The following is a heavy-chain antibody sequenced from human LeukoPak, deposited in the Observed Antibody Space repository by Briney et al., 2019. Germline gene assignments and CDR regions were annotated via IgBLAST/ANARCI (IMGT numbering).Heavy chain of an antibody. V-gene: IGHV3-23*03. Sequence: GGSLRLSCAASGFTLKNYAMGGGRQAPGGGAGGVSIIATDGGSAYYADSVKGRFTMSRDNSKNGLYLQMSSLRAEDTALYYCARCSGGTCYSFHYWGQGTLVTVSS. D-gene: IGHD2-15*01. CDR2: IATDGGSA. CDR3: ARCSGGTCYSFHY. CDR1: GFTLKNYA. J-gene: IGHJ4*02.